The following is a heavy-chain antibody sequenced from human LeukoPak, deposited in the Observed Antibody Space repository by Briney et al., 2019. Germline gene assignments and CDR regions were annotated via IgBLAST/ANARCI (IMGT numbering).Heavy chain of an antibody. CDR1: GGSISSSSYY. D-gene: IGHD3-16*02. V-gene: IGHV4-39*01. CDR2: IYYSGST. J-gene: IGHJ4*02. CDR3: ARREGYPYYFDY. Sequence: SETLSLTCTVSGGSISSSSYYWGWIRQPPGKGLEWIGSIYYSGSTYYNPSLKSRVTISVDTSKNQFSLKLSSVTAADTAVYYCARREGYPYYFDYWGQGTLVTASS.